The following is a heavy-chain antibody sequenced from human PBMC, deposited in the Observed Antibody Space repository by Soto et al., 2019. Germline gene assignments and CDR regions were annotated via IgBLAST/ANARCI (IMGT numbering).Heavy chain of an antibody. CDR3: ARVPSGRFLDWGDKYMDV. V-gene: IGHV1-18*01. Sequence: ASVKVSCKASGYTFTNYGIDWVRQAPGQGLKWVGRISGYNGNTNYAQNLQGRVTMTTDTSTSTAYMELRSLRSDDTAVYYCARVPSGRFLDWGDKYMDVWGQGTTVTVSS. J-gene: IGHJ6*02. D-gene: IGHD3-3*01. CDR2: ISGYNGNT. CDR1: GYTFTNYG.